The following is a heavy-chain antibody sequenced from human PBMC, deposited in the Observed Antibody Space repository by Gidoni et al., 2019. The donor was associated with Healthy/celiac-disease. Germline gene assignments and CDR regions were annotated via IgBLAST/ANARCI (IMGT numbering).Heavy chain of an antibody. CDR1: GFTFSSYA. CDR3: ARGGVEQPDDAFDI. D-gene: IGHD6-13*01. J-gene: IGHJ3*02. Sequence: QVQLVESGGGVVQPGRSLRLSCAASGFTFSSYAMHWVRQAPGKGLEWVAVISYDGSNKYYADSVKGRFTISRDNSKNTLYLQMNSLRAEDTAVYYCARGGVEQPDDAFDIWGQGTMVTVSS. CDR2: ISYDGSNK. V-gene: IGHV3-30-3*01.